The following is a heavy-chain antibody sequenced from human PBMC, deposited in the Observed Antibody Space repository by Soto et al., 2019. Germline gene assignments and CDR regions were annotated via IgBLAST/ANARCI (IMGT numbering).Heavy chain of an antibody. CDR2: IYPGDSDT. V-gene: IGHV5-51*01. Sequence: PGESLKISCKGSGYSFTSYSISWVRQTPGKGLEWMGIIYPGDSDTRYSPSFQGQVTISADKSISTAYLQWSSLKASDTAMYYCASHKVAGTTFGPDFYYYYMDVWGKGTTVTVSS. CDR1: GYSFTSYS. J-gene: IGHJ6*03. CDR3: ASHKVAGTTFGPDFYYYYMDV. D-gene: IGHD1-7*01.